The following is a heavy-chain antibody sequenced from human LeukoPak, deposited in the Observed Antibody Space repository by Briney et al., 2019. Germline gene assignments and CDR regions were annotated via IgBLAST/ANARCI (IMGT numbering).Heavy chain of an antibody. Sequence: ASVKVSCKASGYTFTSYGISWVRQAPGQGLEWMGWINPYNGNTNYAQKLQGRVTMTTDTSTSTVYMELSSLRSEDTAVYYCARDGPDYYGSGSPLDYWGQGTLVTVSS. CDR2: INPYNGNT. D-gene: IGHD3-10*01. CDR3: ARDGPDYYGSGSPLDY. J-gene: IGHJ4*02. V-gene: IGHV1-18*01. CDR1: GYTFTSYG.